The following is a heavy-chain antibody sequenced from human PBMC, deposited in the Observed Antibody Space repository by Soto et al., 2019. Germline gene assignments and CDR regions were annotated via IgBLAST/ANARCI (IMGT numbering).Heavy chain of an antibody. J-gene: IGHJ5*02. D-gene: IGHD6-13*01. CDR2: IHSGGST. V-gene: IGHV3-53*01. CDR1: GFTVSSNY. Sequence: GGSLRLSCAASGFTVSSNYMSWVRQAPGKGLEWVSVIHSGGSTYYADSVKGRFTVSRDNSKNSLHLQMNSLRAEDTAVYYCTRDASRDSSARGWFDPWGPGTLVTVSS. CDR3: TRDASRDSSARGWFDP.